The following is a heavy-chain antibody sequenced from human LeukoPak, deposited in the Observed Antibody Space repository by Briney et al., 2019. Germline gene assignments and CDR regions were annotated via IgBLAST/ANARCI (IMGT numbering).Heavy chain of an antibody. CDR1: GFTFSSYG. CDR3: AKDLWFGEA. Sequence: GGSLRLSCAASGFTFSSYGMHWVRQAPGKGLEWVAVISYDGSNKYYADSVKGRFTISRDNSKNTLYLQMNSLRAEDTAVYYCAKDLWFGEAWGRGTLVTVSS. V-gene: IGHV3-30*18. CDR2: ISYDGSNK. J-gene: IGHJ4*02. D-gene: IGHD3-10*01.